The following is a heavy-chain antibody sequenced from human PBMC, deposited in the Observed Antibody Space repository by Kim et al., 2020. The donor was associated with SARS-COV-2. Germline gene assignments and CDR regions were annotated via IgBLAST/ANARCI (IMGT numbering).Heavy chain of an antibody. J-gene: IGHJ4*02. CDR2: IYSGGHT. Sequence: GGSLRLSCAASGFTVSSNYMSWVRQAPGKGLEWVSVIYSGGHTYYADSVEGRFTISRDNSKNTLYLQMNSLRAEDTAVYYCETGTTGSGDYWGQGTLVTVSS. D-gene: IGHD1-1*01. CDR3: ETGTTGSGDY. CDR1: GFTVSSNY. V-gene: IGHV3-53*01.